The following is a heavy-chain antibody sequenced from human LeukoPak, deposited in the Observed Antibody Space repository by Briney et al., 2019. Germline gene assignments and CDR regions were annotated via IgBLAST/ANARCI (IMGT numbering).Heavy chain of an antibody. J-gene: IGHJ4*02. Sequence: PSQTLSLTCTVSGGSISSGSYYWSWIRQPAGKGLEWIGRIYTSGSTNYNPSLKNRVTKSVDTSKNQFSLKLSSVTAADTAVYYCASSDSSSSFDYWGQGTLVTVSS. CDR1: GGSISSGSYY. V-gene: IGHV4-61*02. CDR3: ASSDSSSSFDY. D-gene: IGHD6-13*01. CDR2: IYTSGST.